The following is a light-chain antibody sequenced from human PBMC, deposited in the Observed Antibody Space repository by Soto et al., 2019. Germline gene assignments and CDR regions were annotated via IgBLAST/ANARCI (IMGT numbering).Light chain of an antibody. Sequence: DVVLTQSPLSLPVTLGQPASISCRSSESHVYSDGDTYLNWFQQRPGQSPRRXLYKVSNRDSGVPDRISGSGAGTDFTLKISRVEADDVWVYYCMQGTHWPPITLGQGTRLEIK. V-gene: IGKV2-30*01. J-gene: IGKJ5*01. CDR2: KVS. CDR3: MQGTHWPPIT. CDR1: ESHVYSDGDTY.